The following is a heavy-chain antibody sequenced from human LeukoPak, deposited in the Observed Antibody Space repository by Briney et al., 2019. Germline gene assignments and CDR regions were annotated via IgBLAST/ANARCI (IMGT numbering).Heavy chain of an antibody. J-gene: IGHJ4*02. D-gene: IGHD3-3*02. CDR1: GYTFSDFY. Sequence: ASVKVSCKASGYTFSDFYIHWVRQAPGQGLEYVGWITPKSGDTYSPQRFQGRVTMTRDASISTAYMELSSLRSDDTTVYFCARVRLADERAWAYWGQGTLVTVSS. V-gene: IGHV1-2*02. CDR2: ITPKSGDT. CDR3: ARVRLADERAWAY.